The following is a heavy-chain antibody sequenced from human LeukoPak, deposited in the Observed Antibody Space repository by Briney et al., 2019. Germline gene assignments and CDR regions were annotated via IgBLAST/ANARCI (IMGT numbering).Heavy chain of an antibody. CDR3: ARVNGEYNYYYGMDV. V-gene: IGHV1-69*13. CDR1: GGTFSSYA. CDR2: IIPIFGTA. Sequence: ASVKVPCKASGGTFSSYAISWVRQAPGQGLEWMGGIIPIFGTANYAQKFQGRVTITADESTSTAYMELSSLRSEDTAVYYCARVNGEYNYYYGMDVWGQGTTVTVSS. D-gene: IGHD4-17*01. J-gene: IGHJ6*02.